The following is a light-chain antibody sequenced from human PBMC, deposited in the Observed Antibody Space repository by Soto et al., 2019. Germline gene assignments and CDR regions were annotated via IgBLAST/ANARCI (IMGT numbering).Light chain of an antibody. Sequence: QSVLTQPPSVSGAPGQKVIISCTGSTSNIGAGYDVHWYQQLPGTAPKLLMYSNGNRPSGVPDRLSGSKSGTSASLAITGLQVEDEADYYCQSYDSSLSAAVFGGGTKLTVL. CDR3: QSYDSSLSAAV. CDR1: TSNIGAGYD. J-gene: IGLJ3*02. CDR2: SNG. V-gene: IGLV1-40*01.